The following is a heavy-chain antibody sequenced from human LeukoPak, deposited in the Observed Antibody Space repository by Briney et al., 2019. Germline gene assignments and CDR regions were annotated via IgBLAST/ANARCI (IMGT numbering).Heavy chain of an antibody. CDR3: AHRRRPDTYVWGTHRYTFNWFDL. J-gene: IGHJ5*01. Sequence: SGPTLVNPTQTLTXTCTFSGFSLTTNGEGVGWLRQPPGKALEWLALIYWDDEKRFSPSLRNRLTITKDTSKNQVVLTMTNMDPVDTGTYYCAHRRRPDTYVWGTHRYTFNWFDLWGQGTLVTVSS. D-gene: IGHD3-16*02. V-gene: IGHV2-5*02. CDR1: GFSLTTNGEG. CDR2: IYWDDEK.